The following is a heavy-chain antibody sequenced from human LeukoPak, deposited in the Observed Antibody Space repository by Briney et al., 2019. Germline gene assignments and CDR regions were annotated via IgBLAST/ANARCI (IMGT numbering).Heavy chain of an antibody. CDR2: IYYTGST. CDR3: ARHIVRPTMLIES. Sequence: PSETLSLTCTISSGTISSSSYFWGWIRQPPGNGLEWIGNIYYTGSTRYNPSCKSLLTISVDTSKNQFSLQLSSVTAADTAVYYCARHIVRPTMLIESWGQGILVTVSS. CDR1: SGTISSSSYF. V-gene: IGHV4-39*01. J-gene: IGHJ4*02. D-gene: IGHD3-16*01.